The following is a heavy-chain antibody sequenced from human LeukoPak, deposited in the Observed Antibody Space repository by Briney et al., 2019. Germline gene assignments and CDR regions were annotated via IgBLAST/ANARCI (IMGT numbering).Heavy chain of an antibody. CDR2: IRKDGGDI. CDR1: GLSFGSYW. J-gene: IGHJ4*02. Sequence: GGSLRLSCVASGLSFGSYWMDWVRQAPGKGLEWVANIRKDGGDIHYVDSVKGRFTISRDNAKNSVYLQMLSLRAEDTAMYYCARDAFGDFSYWGQGILVTVSS. D-gene: IGHD3-10*01. V-gene: IGHV3-7*01. CDR3: ARDAFGDFSY.